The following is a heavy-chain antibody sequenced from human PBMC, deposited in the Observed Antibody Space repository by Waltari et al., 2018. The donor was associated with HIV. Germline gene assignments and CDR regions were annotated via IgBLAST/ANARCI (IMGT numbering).Heavy chain of an antibody. CDR1: GYTFTGYY. CDR2: INPNRGGT. CDR3: ARFKPATAIPFDY. D-gene: IGHD2-21*02. J-gene: IGHJ4*02. Sequence: QVQLVQSGAEVKKPGASVKVSCKASGYTFTGYYMHWVRQAPGQGLEWMGWINPNRGGTNYAQKFQGRVTMTRDTSISTAYMELSRLRSDDTAVYYCARFKPATAIPFDYWGQGTLVTVSS. V-gene: IGHV1-2*02.